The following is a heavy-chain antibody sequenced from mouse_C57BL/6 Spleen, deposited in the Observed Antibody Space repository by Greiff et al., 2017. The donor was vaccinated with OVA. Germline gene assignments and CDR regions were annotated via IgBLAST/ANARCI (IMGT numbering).Heavy chain of an antibody. Sequence: QVTLKESGPGILQPSQTLSLTCSFSGFSLSTFGMGVGWIRQPSGKGLEWLAHIWWDDDKYYNPALKSRLTISKDTSQNPVFLNIANGDTSHTATYYCAGGEYGYDVTWFAYWGQGTLVTVSA. CDR2: IWWDDDK. CDR1: GFSLSTFGMG. CDR3: AGGEYGYDVTWFAY. V-gene: IGHV8-8*01. J-gene: IGHJ3*01. D-gene: IGHD2-2*01.